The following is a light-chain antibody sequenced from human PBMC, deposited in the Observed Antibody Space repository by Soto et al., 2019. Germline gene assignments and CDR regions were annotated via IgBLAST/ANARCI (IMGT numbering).Light chain of an antibody. CDR1: QSINLY. CDR3: QQSSDYPWT. V-gene: IGKV1-5*03. Sequence: DIPMTQSPSTLSASVGDRVTITCRASQSINLYLAWYQQKPGKAPKLLIYEASNLESGVPSRFSGSGSGTEFTLTISSLQPDDFATYYCQQSSDYPWTFGQGTKVDIK. J-gene: IGKJ1*01. CDR2: EAS.